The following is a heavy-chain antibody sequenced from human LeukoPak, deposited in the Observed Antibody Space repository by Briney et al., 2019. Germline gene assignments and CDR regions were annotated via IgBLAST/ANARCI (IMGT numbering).Heavy chain of an antibody. CDR3: ARGQAPHLNCSSTSCPHSGVDY. D-gene: IGHD2-2*01. J-gene: IGHJ4*02. CDR2: IYYSGST. V-gene: IGHV4-61*01. CDR1: GGSVSSGSYY. Sequence: SETLSLTCTVSGGSVSSGSYYWSWVRQPPGRGLEWIGYIYYSGSTNYNPSLKSRVTISVDTSKNQFSLKLSSVTAADTAVYYCARGQAPHLNCSSTSCPHSGVDYWGQGTLVTVSS.